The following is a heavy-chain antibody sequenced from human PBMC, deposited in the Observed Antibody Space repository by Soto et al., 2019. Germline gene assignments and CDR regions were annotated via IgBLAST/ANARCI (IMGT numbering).Heavy chain of an antibody. J-gene: IGHJ6*03. CDR1: GFTFGSYS. D-gene: IGHD3-16*01. V-gene: IGHV3-48*01. Sequence: PGGSLRLSCAASGFTFGSYSMNWVGQAPGKGLEWLSYISSGSSTISYADSVKGRFTISRDNAKNSLFLQMNSLRAEDTAVYYCARVGWAAYHHYMDVWGKGTTVTVSS. CDR2: ISSGSSTI. CDR3: ARVGWAAYHHYMDV.